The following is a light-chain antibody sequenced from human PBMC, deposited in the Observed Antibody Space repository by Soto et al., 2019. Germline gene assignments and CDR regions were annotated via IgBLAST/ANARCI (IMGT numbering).Light chain of an antibody. CDR3: QQYNSGGFT. Sequence: DIQMTQSPSTLSASVGDRVTITCRASQSISSWLAWYQQKPGKAPKLLIYKASSLESGVPSRFSGSGSGTDFTLTISSLQTDDFATYYCQQYNSGGFTFGPGTKVDIK. V-gene: IGKV1-5*03. J-gene: IGKJ3*01. CDR2: KAS. CDR1: QSISSW.